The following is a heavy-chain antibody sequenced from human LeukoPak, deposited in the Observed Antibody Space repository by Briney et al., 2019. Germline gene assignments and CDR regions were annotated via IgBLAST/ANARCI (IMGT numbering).Heavy chain of an antibody. CDR1: GGSLSRGDYY. CDR3: ARARNRYYYGKHDAFDI. J-gene: IGHJ3*02. D-gene: IGHD3-10*01. V-gene: IGHV4-30-4*08. Sequence: SETLSLTCTVSGGSLSRGDYYWSWIRQPPGKGLAWLGYIYYSGSTYYNPSLKSRVTISVDTSKNQFSLKLSSVTAADTAVYYCARARNRYYYGKHDAFDIWGQGTMVTVSS. CDR2: IYYSGST.